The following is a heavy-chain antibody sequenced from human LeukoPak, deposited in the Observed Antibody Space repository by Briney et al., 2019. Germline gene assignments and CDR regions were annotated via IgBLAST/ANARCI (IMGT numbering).Heavy chain of an antibody. CDR3: ARALLQTDWFDP. D-gene: IGHD1-14*01. CDR1: GGSISSYC. J-gene: IGHJ5*02. CDR2: IYYSGST. Sequence: SETLSLTCTVPGGSISSYCWSWIRQPPGKGLEWIGYIYYSGSTNYNPSLKSRVTISVDTSKNQFSLKLSSVTAADTAVYYCARALLQTDWFDPWGQGTLVTVSS. V-gene: IGHV4-59*01.